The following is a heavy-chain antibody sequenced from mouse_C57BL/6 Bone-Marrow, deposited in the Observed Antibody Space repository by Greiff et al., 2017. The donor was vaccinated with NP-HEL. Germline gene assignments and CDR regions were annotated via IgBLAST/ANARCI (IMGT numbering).Heavy chain of an antibody. D-gene: IGHD1-1*01. CDR1: GYTFTSYW. V-gene: IGHV1-55*01. J-gene: IGHJ2*01. CDR3: ARSPPATDYFDY. Sequence: QVQLQHPGAELVKPGASVKMSCKASGYTFTSYWITWVKQRPGQGLEWIGDIYPGSGSTNYNEKFKSKATLTVDTSSSTAYMQLSSLTSEDSAVYYCARSPPATDYFDYWGQGTTLTVSS. CDR2: IYPGSGST.